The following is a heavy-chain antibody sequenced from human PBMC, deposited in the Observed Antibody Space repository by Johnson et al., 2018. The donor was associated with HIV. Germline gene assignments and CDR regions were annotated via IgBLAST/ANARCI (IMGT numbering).Heavy chain of an antibody. J-gene: IGHJ3*02. CDR1: GFTFHEYA. V-gene: IGHV3-9*01. Sequence: EVQLVESGGGLVQPGRSLRLACAASGFTFHEYAMHWVRQTPGKGLEWVSGISWNSGSVGYADSVKGRLTISRDNSKKSLYLQMNSLRAEDTAVYYCAKDPGRRDPHAFDIWGQGTMVTVSS. CDR2: ISWNSGSV. D-gene: IGHD2-15*01. CDR3: AKDPGRRDPHAFDI.